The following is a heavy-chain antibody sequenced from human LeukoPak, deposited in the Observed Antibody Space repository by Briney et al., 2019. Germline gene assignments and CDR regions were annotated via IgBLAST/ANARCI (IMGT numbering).Heavy chain of an antibody. D-gene: IGHD1-26*01. V-gene: IGHV3-30*04. CDR3: AKDSGGSYFAY. CDR1: GFTFSSYA. J-gene: IGHJ4*02. Sequence: GRSLRLSCAASGFTFSSYAMHWVRQAPGKGLEWVAVISYDGSNKYYADSVKGRFTISRDNSKNTLYLQMNSLRAEDTAVYYCAKDSGGSYFAYWGQGTLVTVSS. CDR2: ISYDGSNK.